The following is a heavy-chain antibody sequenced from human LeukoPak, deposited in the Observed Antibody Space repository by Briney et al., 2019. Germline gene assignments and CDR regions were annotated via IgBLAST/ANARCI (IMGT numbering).Heavy chain of an antibody. CDR3: AKHPYEGYCSGGSCWNNWFDP. V-gene: IGHV3-11*01. D-gene: IGHD2-15*01. Sequence: GGSLRLSCAASGFTFSDYYMSWIRQAPRKGLELVSYISSSGSTIYYADSVKGRFTISRDNAKNSLYLQMNSLRAEDTAVYYCAKHPYEGYCSGGSCWNNWFDPWGQGTLVTVSS. CDR2: ISSSGSTI. CDR1: GFTFSDYY. J-gene: IGHJ5*02.